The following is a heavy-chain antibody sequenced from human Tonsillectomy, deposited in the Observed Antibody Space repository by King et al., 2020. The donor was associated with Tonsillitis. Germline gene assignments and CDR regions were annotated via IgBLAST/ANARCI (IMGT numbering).Heavy chain of an antibody. J-gene: IGHJ5*02. D-gene: IGHD3-10*01. CDR3: SSGIGAGSYGWLDP. CDR2: VSGYNGNT. CDR1: GYTFTRYG. V-gene: IGHV1-18*01. Sequence: QLVQSGAEVKKPGASVKVSCQASGYTFTRYGITWVRQAPGQGLEWMGWVSGYNGNTKDAQKFQGRVTMTTDSSTSTAYMELRNLTSDDTAIYYCSSGIGAGSYGWLDPWGQGTLVTVSS.